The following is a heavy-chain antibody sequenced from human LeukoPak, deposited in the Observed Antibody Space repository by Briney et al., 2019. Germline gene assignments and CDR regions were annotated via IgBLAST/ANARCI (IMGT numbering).Heavy chain of an antibody. CDR2: IYYSGIT. CDR1: GGSISSFY. CDR3: ASGGYSGYAFDY. V-gene: IGHV4-59*01. Sequence: SEILSLTCTVSGGSISSFYWSWIRQPPGKGLQWIGYIYYSGITRYNPSLKSRVTISVDTSKNQFSLKLSSVTAADTAVYYCASGGYSGYAFDYWGQGILVTVSS. J-gene: IGHJ4*02. D-gene: IGHD5-12*01.